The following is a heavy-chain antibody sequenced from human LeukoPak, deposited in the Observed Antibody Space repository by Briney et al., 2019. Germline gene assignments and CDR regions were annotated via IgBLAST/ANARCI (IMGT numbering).Heavy chain of an antibody. Sequence: GGSLRLSCAASGFTFSSYEMNWAPQAPGTGLEWVSYISSSGSTIYYAHSVKARYTISRDNAENSLYLQMNSLRGEDTAVYFCARDGGTITTGNWFDPWGQGTLVTVSS. CDR1: GFTFSSYE. V-gene: IGHV3-48*03. CDR3: ARDGGTITTGNWFDP. CDR2: ISSSGSTI. D-gene: IGHD4-11*01. J-gene: IGHJ5*02.